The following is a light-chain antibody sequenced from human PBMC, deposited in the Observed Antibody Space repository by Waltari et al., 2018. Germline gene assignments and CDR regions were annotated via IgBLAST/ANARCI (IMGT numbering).Light chain of an antibody. V-gene: IGLV1-40*01. CDR3: QSYDNSLRGSVL. CDR2: ENT. Sequence: QSVLTQAPSVSGAPGERVPISSTGGDSNLASCGVIWYQHLPGRVPKLRIYENTNRPSGVPDRFSGSKSGTSASLAIEGLQPEDEGDYYCQSYDNSLRGSVLFGGGTKVTV. CDR1: DSNLASCGV. J-gene: IGLJ3*02.